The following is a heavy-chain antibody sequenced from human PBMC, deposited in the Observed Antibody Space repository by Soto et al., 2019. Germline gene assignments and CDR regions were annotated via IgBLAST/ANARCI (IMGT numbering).Heavy chain of an antibody. CDR2: INHSGST. D-gene: IGHD6-6*01. V-gene: IGHV4-34*01. Sequence: SETLSLTCAVYGGSFSGYYWSWIRQPPGKGLEWIGEINHSGSTNYNPSLKSRVTISVDTSKNQFSLKLSSVTAADTAVYYCAREGGSSSYIFDYWGQGTLVTVSS. CDR1: GGSFSGYY. CDR3: AREGGSSSYIFDY. J-gene: IGHJ4*02.